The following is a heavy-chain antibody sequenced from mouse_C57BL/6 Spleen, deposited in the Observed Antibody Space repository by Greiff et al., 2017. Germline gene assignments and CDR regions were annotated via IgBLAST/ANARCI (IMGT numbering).Heavy chain of an antibody. CDR2: IDPSDSET. CDR1: GYTFTSYW. Sequence: QVQLQQPGAELVRPGSSVKLSCKASGYTFTSYWMHWVKQRPIQGLEWIGNIDPSDSETHYNQKFKDKATLTVDTSSSTAYMQLSSLTSEDSAVYCGARWRIAYYEMGCGGQGTSVTVA. J-gene: IGHJ4*01. V-gene: IGHV1-52*01. CDR3: ARWRIAYYEMGC.